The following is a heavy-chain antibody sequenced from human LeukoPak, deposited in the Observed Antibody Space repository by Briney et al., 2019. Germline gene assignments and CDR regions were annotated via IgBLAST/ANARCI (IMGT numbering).Heavy chain of an antibody. J-gene: IGHJ3*02. CDR2: INAGNGNT. Sequence: ASVKVSCKASGYTFTDYALHWVRQAPGQRLQWMGRINAGNGNTKYSQEFQGRITITRDTSASTAYMELSSLRSEDTAVYYCARFAVAVAGFTAFDIWGQGTMVTVSS. CDR1: GYTFTDYA. CDR3: ARFAVAVAGFTAFDI. D-gene: IGHD6-19*01. V-gene: IGHV1-3*03.